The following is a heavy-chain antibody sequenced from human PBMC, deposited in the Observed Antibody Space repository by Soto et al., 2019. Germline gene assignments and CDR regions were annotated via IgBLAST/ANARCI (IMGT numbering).Heavy chain of an antibody. V-gene: IGHV1-69*06. CDR1: GYTFTSYY. Sequence: SVKVSCKASGYTFTSYYMHWVRQAPGQGLEWMGGIIPIFGTANCAQKFQGRVTITADKSTSTAYMELSSLRSEDTAVYYCARWRHRDGDYFDYWGQGTLVTVSS. D-gene: IGHD4-17*01. CDR3: ARWRHRDGDYFDY. J-gene: IGHJ4*02. CDR2: IIPIFGTA.